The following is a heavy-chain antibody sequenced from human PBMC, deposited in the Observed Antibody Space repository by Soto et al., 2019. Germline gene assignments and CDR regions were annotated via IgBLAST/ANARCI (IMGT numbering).Heavy chain of an antibody. V-gene: IGHV3-48*03. J-gene: IGHJ4*02. D-gene: IGHD2-8*01. CDR3: ARELMVYAFDY. CDR1: GFTFSSYE. Sequence: EVQLVESGGGLVQPGGSLRLSCAASGFTFSSYEMNWARQAPGKGLEWVSYISSSGSTIYYADSVKGRFTISRDNAKISLYLQMNSRRAEDTAVYYCARELMVYAFDYWGQGTLVTVSS. CDR2: ISSSGSTI.